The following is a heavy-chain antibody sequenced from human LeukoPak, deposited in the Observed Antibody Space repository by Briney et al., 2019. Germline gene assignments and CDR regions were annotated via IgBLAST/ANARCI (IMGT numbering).Heavy chain of an antibody. D-gene: IGHD2-2*01. V-gene: IGHV4-4*02. CDR2: IYHSGST. Sequence: SGTLSLTCAVSGGSISSSNWWSWVRQPPGKGLEWIGEIYHSGSTNYSPSLKSRVTISVDTSKNQFSLKLSSVTAADMAVYYCARQKDCSSTSCYEGDAFDIWGQGTMVTVSS. CDR1: GGSISSSNW. CDR3: ARQKDCSSTSCYEGDAFDI. J-gene: IGHJ3*02.